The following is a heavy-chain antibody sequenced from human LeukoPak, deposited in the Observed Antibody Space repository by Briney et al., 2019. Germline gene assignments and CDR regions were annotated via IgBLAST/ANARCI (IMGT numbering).Heavy chain of an antibody. J-gene: IGHJ4*02. V-gene: IGHV3-21*01. CDR1: GFTFSSYS. CDR3: ARVAGATDSGSGMDY. D-gene: IGHD1-26*01. CDR2: ISSSSSYI. Sequence: GGSLRLSCAASGFTFSSYSMTWVRQAPGKGLEWVSSISSSSSYIYYADSVKGRFTISRDNAKNSLYLQMNSLRAEDTAVYYCARVAGATDSGSGMDYWGQGTLVTVSS.